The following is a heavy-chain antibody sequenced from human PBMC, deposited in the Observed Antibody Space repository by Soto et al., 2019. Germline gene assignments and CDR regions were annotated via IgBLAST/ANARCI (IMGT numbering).Heavy chain of an antibody. CDR3: ASAIAAGKGFDP. Sequence: EVQLVQSGAEVKKPGESLRISCKGSGYSFTSYWISWVRQMPGKGLEWMGRIDPSDSYTNYSPSFQGHVTISADKSIRIADLKWSSLKGSDTAMYYCASAIAAGKGFDPWGQGSLVTVSS. D-gene: IGHD6-13*01. J-gene: IGHJ5*02. CDR2: IDPSDSYT. V-gene: IGHV5-10-1*01. CDR1: GYSFTSYW.